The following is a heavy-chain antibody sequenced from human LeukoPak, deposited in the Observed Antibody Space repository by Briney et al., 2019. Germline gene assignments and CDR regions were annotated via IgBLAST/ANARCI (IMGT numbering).Heavy chain of an antibody. V-gene: IGHV3-30-3*01. J-gene: IGHJ4*02. D-gene: IGHD2-2*01. CDR3: ARGVVVPSY. Sequence: PGGSLRLSCAPSGFTFNDYAMHWVRQAPGKGPEWVAVISYDGSNKYYADSVKGRFTISRDNSKNTLYLQMNSLRAEDTAVYYCARGVVVPSYWGQGTLVTVSS. CDR2: ISYDGSNK. CDR1: GFTFNDYA.